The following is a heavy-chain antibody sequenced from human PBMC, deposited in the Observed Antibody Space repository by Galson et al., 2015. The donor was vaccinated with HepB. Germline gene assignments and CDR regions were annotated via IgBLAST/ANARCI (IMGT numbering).Heavy chain of an antibody. CDR2: IYAAPIKT. V-gene: IGHV3-23*01. Sequence: SLRLSCAASGFTFNNSAMTWVRQAPGKGLGWVSSIYAAPIKTYYIDSVKGRFTISRDNSKNTLYLQMNGLRVEDTAVYYCAKGADYYGPGNYQNWFDPWGQGTLVIVSA. J-gene: IGHJ5*02. CDR1: GFTFNNSA. D-gene: IGHD3-10*01. CDR3: AKGADYYGPGNYQNWFDP.